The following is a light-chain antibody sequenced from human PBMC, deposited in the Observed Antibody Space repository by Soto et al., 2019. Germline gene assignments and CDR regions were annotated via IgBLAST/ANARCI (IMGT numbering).Light chain of an antibody. CDR2: KAS. CDR1: HTISSW. V-gene: IGKV1-5*03. CDR3: QRYNSYSEA. J-gene: IGKJ1*01. Sequence: DIQMTQSPSTLSGAVGDRVTITCRASHTISSWLAWDQQKPGKAPQLLIYKASTVKSGVPSSLSGSAYGTEFTLTISSLPADYFETYYFQRYNSYSEAFGQGTKVELK.